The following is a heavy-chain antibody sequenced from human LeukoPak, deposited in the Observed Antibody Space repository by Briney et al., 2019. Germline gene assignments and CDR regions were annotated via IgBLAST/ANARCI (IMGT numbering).Heavy chain of an antibody. CDR3: ARGELYYDFWSGYNPFDY. J-gene: IGHJ4*02. V-gene: IGHV4-39*01. D-gene: IGHD3-3*01. Sequence: SETLSLTCTVSGGSLSSSSYYWGWIRQPPGKVLEWIGSIYYSGSTYYNPSLKSRVTISVDTPKNQYSLKLSSVTAADTAVYYCARGELYYDFWSGYNPFDYWGQGTLVTVSS. CDR2: IYYSGST. CDR1: GGSLSSSSYY.